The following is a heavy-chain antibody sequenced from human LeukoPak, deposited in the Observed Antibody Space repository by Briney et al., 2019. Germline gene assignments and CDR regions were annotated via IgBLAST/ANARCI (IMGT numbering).Heavy chain of an antibody. CDR2: IIPIFGTA. D-gene: IGHD5-18*01. CDR3: ARGGRYSYGPVDY. V-gene: IGHV1-69*13. Sequence: SVRVSCKASGGTFSSYAISWVRQAPGQGLEWMGGIIPIFGTANYAQKFQGRVTITADESTNTAYMELSSLRSEDTAVYYCARGGRYSYGPVDYWGQGTLVTVSS. J-gene: IGHJ4*02. CDR1: GGTFSSYA.